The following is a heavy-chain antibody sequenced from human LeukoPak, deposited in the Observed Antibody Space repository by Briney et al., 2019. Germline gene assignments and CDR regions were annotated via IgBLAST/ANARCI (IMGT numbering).Heavy chain of an antibody. V-gene: IGHV3-7*01. CDR1: GFTFSSYW. CDR3: ARDRGYCSGGSCYDSEDQYGMDV. Sequence: GGSLRLSCAASGFTFSSYWMSWVRQAPGKGLEGVANIKQEGSEKYYVDSVKGRSTISRDNAKNSLYLQMNSLRAEDTAVYYCARDRGYCSGGSCYDSEDQYGMDVWGQGTTVTVSS. CDR2: IKQEGSEK. D-gene: IGHD2-15*01. J-gene: IGHJ6*02.